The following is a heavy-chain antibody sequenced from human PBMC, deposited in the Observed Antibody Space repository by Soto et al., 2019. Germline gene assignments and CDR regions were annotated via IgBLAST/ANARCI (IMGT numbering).Heavy chain of an antibody. V-gene: IGHV1-3*01. J-gene: IGHJ6*02. CDR3: ARVPYYYYGMDV. CDR2: INAGNGNT. CDR1: GYTFTNYA. Sequence: ASVKVSCKASGYTFTNYAMHWVRQAPGQRLEWMGWINAGNGNTKYSQKFQGRVTITRDTSASTAYMELSSLRSEDTAVYYCARVPYYYYGMDVWGQGTTVTVSS.